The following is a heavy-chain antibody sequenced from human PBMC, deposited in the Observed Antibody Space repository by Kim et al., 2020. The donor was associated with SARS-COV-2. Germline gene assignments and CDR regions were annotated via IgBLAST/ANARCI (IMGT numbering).Heavy chain of an antibody. D-gene: IGHD1-1*01. J-gene: IGHJ4*02. CDR3: ARGGWTGFY. V-gene: IGHV3-7*01. Sequence: EKSYVDSVSGRFTISRDNAKNSLYLQMNSLRAEDTAVYYCARGGWTGFYWGQGTLVTVSS. CDR2: EK.